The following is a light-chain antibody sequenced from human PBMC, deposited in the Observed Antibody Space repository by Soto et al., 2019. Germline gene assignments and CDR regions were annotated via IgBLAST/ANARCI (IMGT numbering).Light chain of an antibody. CDR3: HQYLSNPRT. CDR1: QSLFWASSNKYH. CDR2: WAS. Sequence: DIVLTQSPDSLALSLGERATISCRSSQSLFWASSNKYHLAWYQQKPGQPPKLLINWASTRESGVPDRFSGSGSGTDFTLTISSLQAEDVAVYYCHQYLSNPRTFGQGTKLEIK. J-gene: IGKJ2*01. V-gene: IGKV4-1*01.